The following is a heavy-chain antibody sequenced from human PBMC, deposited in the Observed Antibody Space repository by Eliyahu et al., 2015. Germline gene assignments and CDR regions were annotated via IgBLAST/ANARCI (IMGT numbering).Heavy chain of an antibody. CDR2: ISAYNGNT. D-gene: IGHD3-10*01. CDR1: GYXXXSYG. CDR3: ARDYKGYYGSGST. V-gene: IGHV1-18*04. J-gene: IGHJ5*02. Sequence: QVQLVXSGAEVKKPGASVKXSXKASGYXXXSYGISWVRXAPGQGLEWMGWISAYNGNTNYAQKLQGRVTMTTDTSTSTAYMELRSLRSDDTAVYYCARDYKGYYGSGSTWGQGTLVTVSS.